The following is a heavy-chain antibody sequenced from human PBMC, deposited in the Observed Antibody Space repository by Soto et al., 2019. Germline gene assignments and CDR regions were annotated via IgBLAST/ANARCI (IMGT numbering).Heavy chain of an antibody. Sequence: QVQLVESGGGVVQPGRSLRLSCAASGFTFSSYAMHWVRQAPGKGLEWVAVISYDGSNKYYADSVKGRFTLSRDNSKNPLYLQMNSLRAEDTAVYYCASPSYSSSSGVWYWGQGTLVTVSS. CDR3: ASPSYSSSSGVWY. CDR1: GFTFSSYA. CDR2: ISYDGSNK. V-gene: IGHV3-30-3*01. J-gene: IGHJ4*02. D-gene: IGHD6-6*01.